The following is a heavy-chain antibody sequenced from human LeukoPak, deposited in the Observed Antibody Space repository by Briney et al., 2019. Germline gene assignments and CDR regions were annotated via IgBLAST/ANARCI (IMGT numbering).Heavy chain of an antibody. J-gene: IGHJ4*02. CDR1: GGSISSYY. CDR2: IYTSGST. V-gene: IGHV4-4*09. Sequence: PSETLSLTCTVSGGSISSYYWSWIRQPPGKGLEWIGYIYTSGSTNYNPSLKSRVTISVDTSKNQFSLKLSSVTAADTAVYYCARWALTKLGIAAAGHFDYWGQGTLVTVSS. D-gene: IGHD6-13*01. CDR3: ARWALTKLGIAAAGHFDY.